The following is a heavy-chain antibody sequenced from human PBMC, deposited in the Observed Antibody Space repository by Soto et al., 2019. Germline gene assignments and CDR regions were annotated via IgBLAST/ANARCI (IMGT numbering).Heavy chain of an antibody. J-gene: IGHJ3*02. CDR1: GKAFTSFG. CDR3: AKQDDRGALEI. Sequence: XDSLRLYCKGSGKAFTSFGVVLVLQMPGRGLEWMGNIYPGDSDTRYTPPFQGQVTISADKSTNTAYLQWHSLQASDTALYYCAKQDDRGALEIWGQGTKVTVPS. D-gene: IGHD3-22*01. CDR2: IYPGDSDT. V-gene: IGHV5-51*01.